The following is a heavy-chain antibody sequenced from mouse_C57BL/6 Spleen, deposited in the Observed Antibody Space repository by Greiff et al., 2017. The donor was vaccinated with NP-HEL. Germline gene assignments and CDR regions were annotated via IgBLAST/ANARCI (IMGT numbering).Heavy chain of an antibody. D-gene: IGHD3-2*02. V-gene: IGHV1-47*01. J-gene: IGHJ3*01. CDR1: GYTFTTYP. CDR3: ARKDSSGYWFAY. CDR2: FHPYNDDT. Sequence: VKLMESGAELVKPGASVKMSCKASGYTFTTYPIEWMKQNHGKSLEWIGNFHPYNDDTKYNEKFKGKATLTVEKSSSTVYLELSRLTSDDSAVYYCARKDSSGYWFAYWGQGTLVTVSA.